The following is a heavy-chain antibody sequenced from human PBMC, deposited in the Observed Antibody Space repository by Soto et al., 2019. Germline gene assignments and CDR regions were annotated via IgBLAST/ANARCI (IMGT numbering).Heavy chain of an antibody. Sequence: PGEALKSCIPGSGYSFHNNWITWVRPTPGKRLKWRARIDLTVYYTSYSPSFQGHVAFAADRSINTTNLQWSSLRASDTAMYYCARHGGAHYRSSGYHYALDYWGQGTRVTVS. J-gene: IGHJ4*02. V-gene: IGHV5-10-1*01. CDR1: GYSFHNNW. D-gene: IGHD3-22*01. CDR3: ARHGGAHYRSSGYHYALDY. CDR2: IDLTVYYT.